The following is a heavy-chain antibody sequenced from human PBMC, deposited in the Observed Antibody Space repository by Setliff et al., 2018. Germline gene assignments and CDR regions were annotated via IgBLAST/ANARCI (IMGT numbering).Heavy chain of an antibody. CDR3: ARGNPAERYEY. J-gene: IGHJ1*01. CDR1: GYTFTGYY. D-gene: IGHD5-12*01. CDR2: MNPNTGGT. V-gene: IGHV1-2*02. Sequence: ASVKVSCKASGYTFTGYYMHWVRQAPGQGLEWMGWMNPNTGGTTYAQAFQARITMTTDTSTSTAYMELSSLRFDDTAVYYCARGNPAERYEYWGQGTLVTVS.